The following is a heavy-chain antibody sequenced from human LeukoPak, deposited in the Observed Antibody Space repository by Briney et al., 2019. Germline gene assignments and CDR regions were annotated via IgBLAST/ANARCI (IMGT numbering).Heavy chain of an antibody. CDR1: GFTFSYYT. Sequence: GRSLRLSCAASGFTFSYYTMNWVRQAPGKGLEWVSSISRSSTYIYYADSLKGRFTISRDNAKDSLSLQMNSLRAEDTAVYYCARGDYGDYNFPFDYWGQGTLVTVSS. CDR3: ARGDYGDYNFPFDY. J-gene: IGHJ4*02. D-gene: IGHD4-17*01. V-gene: IGHV3-21*01. CDR2: ISRSSTYI.